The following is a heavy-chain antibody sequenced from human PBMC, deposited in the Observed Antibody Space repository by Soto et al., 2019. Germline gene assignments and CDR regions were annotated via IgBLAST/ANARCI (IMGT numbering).Heavy chain of an antibody. CDR1: GYSFSSYW. Sequence: GESLKISCKASGYSFSSYWITWVRQVPGKGLEWMGRIDPSDSYTNYSPSFQGQVTISAEKSISTAYLQWSSLKASDTAMYYCARASGSGSYYSPADSWGQGTLVTVSS. V-gene: IGHV5-10-1*04. D-gene: IGHD3-10*01. CDR2: IDPSDSYT. CDR3: ARASGSGSYYSPADS. J-gene: IGHJ4*02.